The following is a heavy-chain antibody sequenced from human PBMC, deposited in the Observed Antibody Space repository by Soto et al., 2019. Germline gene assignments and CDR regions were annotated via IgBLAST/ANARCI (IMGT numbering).Heavy chain of an antibody. D-gene: IGHD4-17*01. CDR2: IYYSGST. V-gene: IGHV4-61*01. J-gene: IGHJ4*02. Sequence: PSETLSITCTVSGGSVTTGSYYWSWIRRPPGKGLEWIGYIYYSGSTNYNPSLKSRVTISVDTSKNQFSLKLRSVTAADTAVYYCANYPTTVTSDYWGQGTLVTVSS. CDR3: ANYPTTVTSDY. CDR1: GGSVTTGSYY.